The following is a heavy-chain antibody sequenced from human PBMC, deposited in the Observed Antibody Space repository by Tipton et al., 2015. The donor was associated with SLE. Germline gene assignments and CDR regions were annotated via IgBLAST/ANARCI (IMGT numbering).Heavy chain of an antibody. D-gene: IGHD6-6*01. J-gene: IGHJ1*01. CDR3: AKGGSSIAAPEYFQH. V-gene: IGHV3-23*01. CDR1: GFTFSSYA. Sequence: SLRLSCAASGFTFSSYAMSWVRQAPGKGLEWVSAISGSGGSTYYADSVKGRFTISRDNSKNTLYLQMNSLRAEDTALYYCAKGGSSIAAPEYFQHWGQGTLVTVSS. CDR2: ISGSGGST.